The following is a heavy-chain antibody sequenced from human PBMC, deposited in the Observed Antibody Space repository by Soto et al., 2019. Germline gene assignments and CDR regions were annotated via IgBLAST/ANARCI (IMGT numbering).Heavy chain of an antibody. D-gene: IGHD6-6*01. J-gene: IGHJ5*02. CDR2: IYYSGST. CDR3: ARAGHSSSSEGANWFDP. CDR1: GGSISSGGYY. V-gene: IGHV4-31*03. Sequence: QVQLQESGPGLVKPSQTLSLTCTVSGGSISSGGYYWSWIRQHPGKGLVWIGYIYYSGSTYFNPSLKSRLTISVDTSKNHFSLQLSSVTAADTAVYYCARAGHSSSSEGANWFDPWGKGPLVNVSS.